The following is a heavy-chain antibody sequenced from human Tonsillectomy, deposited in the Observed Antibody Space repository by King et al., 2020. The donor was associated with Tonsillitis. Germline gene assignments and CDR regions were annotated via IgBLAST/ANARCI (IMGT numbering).Heavy chain of an antibody. CDR2: FDPEDGET. D-gene: IGHD3-10*01. J-gene: IGHJ5*02. CDR1: GYTLTELS. Sequence: VQLVQSGAEVKKPGASVKVSCKVSGYTLTELSMHWVRQAPGKGLEWMGGFDPEDGETIYAQKFQGRVTMTEDTSTDTAYMELSSLRSEDTAVYYCATYSGLSSHMVRGATWFDPWGQGTLVTVSS. CDR3: ATYSGLSSHMVRGATWFDP. V-gene: IGHV1-24*01.